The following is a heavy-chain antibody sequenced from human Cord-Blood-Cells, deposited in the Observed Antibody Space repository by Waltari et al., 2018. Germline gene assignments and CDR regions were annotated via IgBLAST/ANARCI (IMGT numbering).Heavy chain of an antibody. V-gene: IGHV4-39*01. CDR1: GGSISSSSYY. CDR3: ARKATGVRFDY. CDR2: IHYSGSP. D-gene: IGHD7-27*01. Sequence: QLQLQESGPGLVKPSETLSLTCTVSGGSISSSSYYWGWLRQPPGKGLEWIGSIHYSGSPYSHPSLKSRVTISVDTSKNQFSLKLSSVTAADTAVYYCARKATGVRFDYWGQGTLVTVSS. J-gene: IGHJ4*02.